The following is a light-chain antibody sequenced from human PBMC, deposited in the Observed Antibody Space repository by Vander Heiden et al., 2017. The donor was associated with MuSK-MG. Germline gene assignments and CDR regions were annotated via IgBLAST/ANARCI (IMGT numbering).Light chain of an antibody. V-gene: IGLV2-23*01. CDR1: SSDAVSSNL. CDR2: EGS. J-gene: IGLJ2*01. CDR3: CSYAGSTSVV. Sequence: QSALTQPASVSGSPGPSITISCTGTSSDAVSSNLVSWYKQQTGKAHKQMIYEGSKRPSVGSKRFSGAKSGNTASRTISGLQAEDEDDYYGCSYAGSTSVVFGGGTKLTVL.